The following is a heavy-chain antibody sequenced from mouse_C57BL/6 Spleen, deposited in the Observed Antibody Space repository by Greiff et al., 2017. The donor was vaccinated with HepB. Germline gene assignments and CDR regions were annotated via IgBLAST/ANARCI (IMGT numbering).Heavy chain of an antibody. CDR3: ARRDYYGAWFAY. V-gene: IGHV1-76*01. Sequence: VKLMESGAELVRPGASVKLSCKASGYTFTDYYINWVKQRPGQGLEWIARIYPGSGNTYYNEKFKGKATLTAEKSSSTAYMQLSSLTSEDSAVYFCARRDYYGAWFAYWGQGTLVTVSA. CDR1: GYTFTDYY. J-gene: IGHJ3*01. CDR2: IYPGSGNT. D-gene: IGHD2-1*01.